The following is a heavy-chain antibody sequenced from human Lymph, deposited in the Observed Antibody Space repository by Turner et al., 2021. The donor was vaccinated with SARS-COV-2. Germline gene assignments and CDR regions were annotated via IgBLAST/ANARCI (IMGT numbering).Heavy chain of an antibody. J-gene: IGHJ6*02. CDR2: FYKIGSI. Sequence: QVQLQESGPGLVRPSETLSLTSTVSGVSISSQSWSWIRQSPGRGLEWIGYFYKIGSIDYNPTLRSRVTISVDTSKNQLSLNLISMTAADTAVDYCARHQGSTSGYDHGMNVWGQGTAVIVSS. CDR3: ARHQGSTSGYDHGMNV. D-gene: IGHD1-1*01. V-gene: IGHV4-59*08. CDR1: GVSISSQS.